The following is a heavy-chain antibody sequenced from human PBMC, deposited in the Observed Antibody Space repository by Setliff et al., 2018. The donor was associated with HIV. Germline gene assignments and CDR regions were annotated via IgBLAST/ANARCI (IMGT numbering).Heavy chain of an antibody. Sequence: ASVKVSCKASGYTFTSYYMHWVRQAPGQGLEWMGIINPSGGSTSYAQKFQGRVTMTRDTSTSTVYMELSSLRSEDTAVYYCARGVPVLRYFDWLSRSGYWGQGTLVTVSS. CDR1: GYTFTSYY. J-gene: IGHJ4*02. D-gene: IGHD3-9*01. CDR3: ARGVPVLRYFDWLSRSGY. CDR2: INPSGGST. V-gene: IGHV1-46*01.